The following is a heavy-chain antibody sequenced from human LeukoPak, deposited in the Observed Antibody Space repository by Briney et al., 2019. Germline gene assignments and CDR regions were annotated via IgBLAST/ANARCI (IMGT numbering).Heavy chain of an antibody. D-gene: IGHD2-8*01. CDR3: AGIHYWTK. CDR1: GLTFVIHD. V-gene: IGHV3-23*01. CDR2: IIPDGSTT. Sequence: GGSLSFSCAASGLTFVIHDMSWVRQVPGKGLEWVSEIIPDGSTTHYLDSVKGRFIISRENSDNTLYLQLNSMRAEDTAVYYCAGIHYWTKWGQGTLVTVSS. J-gene: IGHJ4*02.